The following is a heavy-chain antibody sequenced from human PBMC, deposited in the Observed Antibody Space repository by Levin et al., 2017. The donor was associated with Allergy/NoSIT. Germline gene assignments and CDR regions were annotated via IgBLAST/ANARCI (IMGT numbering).Heavy chain of an antibody. CDR3: ARVLRFYFYYYMDV. CDR2: IWDDGYKK. V-gene: IGHV3-33*01. J-gene: IGHJ6*03. CDR1: GFTFSSYG. D-gene: IGHD5-12*01. Sequence: LSLTCAASGFTFSSYGMHWVRQAPGKGLEWVAVIWDDGYKKYYADSVKGRFTISRDNSKNTLYLQMNSLRAEDTAVYYCARVLRFYFYYYMDVWGKGTTVTVSS.